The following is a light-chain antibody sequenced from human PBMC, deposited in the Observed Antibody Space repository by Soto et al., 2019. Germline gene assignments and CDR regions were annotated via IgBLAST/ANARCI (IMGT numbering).Light chain of an antibody. CDR2: EVT. V-gene: IGLV2-8*01. CDR3: SSYAGSDHVV. J-gene: IGLJ3*02. Sequence: QSALTQPPSASGSPGQSVTISCTGTSSDVGGYNYVSWYQQHAGKAPRLMIFEVTKRPSGVPDRFSGSKSGNTASLTVSGLQPEDEADYYCSSYAGSDHVVFGGGTKLTVL. CDR1: SSDVGGYNY.